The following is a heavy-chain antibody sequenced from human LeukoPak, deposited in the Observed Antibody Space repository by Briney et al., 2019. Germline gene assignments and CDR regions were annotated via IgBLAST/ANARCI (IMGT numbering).Heavy chain of an antibody. J-gene: IGHJ5*02. CDR1: GYTFTSYD. V-gene: IGHV1-8*01. Sequence: ASVKVSCKASGYTFTSYDINWVRQATGQGLEWMGWMNPNSGNTGYAQKFQGRVTMTRNTSISTDYMELSSLRSEDTAVYYCARGGTFYDILTGYDYNWFDPWGQGTLVTVSS. CDR2: MNPNSGNT. CDR3: ARGGTFYDILTGYDYNWFDP. D-gene: IGHD3-9*01.